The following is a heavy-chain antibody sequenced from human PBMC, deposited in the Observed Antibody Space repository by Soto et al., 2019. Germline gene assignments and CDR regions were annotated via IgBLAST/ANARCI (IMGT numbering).Heavy chain of an antibody. CDR2: INPNSGGT. CDR1: GYTFTGYY. Sequence: GASVKVSCKASGYTFTGYYMHWVRQAPGQGLEWMGWINPNSGGTNYAQKFQGRVTMTRDTSISTAYMELSRLRSDDTAVYYCARDWALLWFGESTLGDYWGQGTLVTVSS. J-gene: IGHJ4*02. V-gene: IGHV1-2*02. CDR3: ARDWALLWFGESTLGDY. D-gene: IGHD3-10*01.